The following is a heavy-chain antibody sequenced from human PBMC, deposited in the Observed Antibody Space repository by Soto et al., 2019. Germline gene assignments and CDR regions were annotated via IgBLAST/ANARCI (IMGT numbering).Heavy chain of an antibody. CDR2: IIPIFGTA. Sequence: SVKVSCKASGGTFSSYAISWVRQAPGQGLEWMGGIIPIFGTANYAQKFQGRVTITADESTSTAYMELSSLRSEDTAVYYFASSPGMVRGDYYYYGMDVWGQGTTVTVSS. D-gene: IGHD2-8*01. V-gene: IGHV1-69*13. CDR3: ASSPGMVRGDYYYYGMDV. J-gene: IGHJ6*02. CDR1: GGTFSSYA.